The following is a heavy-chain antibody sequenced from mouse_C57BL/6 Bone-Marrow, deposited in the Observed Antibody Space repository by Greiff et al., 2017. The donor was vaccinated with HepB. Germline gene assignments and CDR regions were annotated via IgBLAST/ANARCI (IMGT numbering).Heavy chain of an antibody. J-gene: IGHJ2*01. Sequence: EVQRVESGPGLVKPSQSLSLTCSVTGYSITSGYYWNWIRQFPGNKLEWMGYISYDGSNNYNPSLKNRISITRDTSKNQFFLKLNSVTTEDTATYYCARIYSNYDYWGQGTTLTVSS. CDR3: ARIYSNYDY. D-gene: IGHD2-5*01. CDR2: ISYDGSN. CDR1: GYSITSGYY. V-gene: IGHV3-6*01.